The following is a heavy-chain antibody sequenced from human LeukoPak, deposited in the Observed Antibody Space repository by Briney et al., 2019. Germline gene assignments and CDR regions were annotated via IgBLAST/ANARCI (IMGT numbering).Heavy chain of an antibody. CDR3: ARAIKWELGSDY. V-gene: IGHV1-8*01. J-gene: IGHJ4*02. Sequence: ASVKVSCKASGYTFTSYDINWVRQATGRGLEWMGWMNPNSGNTGYAQKFQGRVTMTRNTSISTAYMELSSLRSEDTAVYYCARAIKWELGSDYWGQGTLVTVSS. CDR1: GYTFTSYD. D-gene: IGHD1-26*01. CDR2: MNPNSGNT.